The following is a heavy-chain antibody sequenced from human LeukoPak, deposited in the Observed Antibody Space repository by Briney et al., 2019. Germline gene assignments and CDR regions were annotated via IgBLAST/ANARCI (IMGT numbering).Heavy chain of an antibody. Sequence: GGSLRLSCAASGFTFSRYALNWVRQAPGKGLEWVSYINTDSSDIHYADSVKGRFTISRDNARNTLYLQLSSLRAEDSAVYYCARDTFQPGLIDSWGQGTLVTVSS. CDR1: GFTFSRYA. V-gene: IGHV3-21*05. D-gene: IGHD2-2*01. J-gene: IGHJ4*02. CDR2: INTDSSDI. CDR3: ARDTFQPGLIDS.